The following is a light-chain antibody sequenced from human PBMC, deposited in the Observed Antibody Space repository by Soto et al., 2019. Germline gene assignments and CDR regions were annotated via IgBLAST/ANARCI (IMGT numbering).Light chain of an antibody. CDR3: QQYGGSLSWT. J-gene: IGKJ1*01. CDR2: GAS. CDR1: QSVSSNY. V-gene: IGKV3-20*01. Sequence: EVVLTQSPGTLSLSPGERATLSCRASQSVSSNYLAWYQHKPGQAPRLLIYGASDRAAGIPDRFSGGGSGTDFTLTISRLEPEEFAVYYCQQYGGSLSWTFGQGTKVEIK.